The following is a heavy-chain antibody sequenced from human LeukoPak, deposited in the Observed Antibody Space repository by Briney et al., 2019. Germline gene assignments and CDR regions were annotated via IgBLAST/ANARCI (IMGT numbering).Heavy chain of an antibody. CDR1: GFTFSDYY. Sequence: PGGSLRLSCAASGFTFSDYYMSWIRQAPGKGLEWVSYISSSGSTIYYADSVKGRFTISRDNAKNSLYLQMNSLRAEDTAVYYCARSGNTGRSWYFDLWGRGTLVTVSS. J-gene: IGHJ2*01. V-gene: IGHV3-11*04. CDR2: ISSSGSTI. D-gene: IGHD3-10*01. CDR3: ARSGNTGRSWYFDL.